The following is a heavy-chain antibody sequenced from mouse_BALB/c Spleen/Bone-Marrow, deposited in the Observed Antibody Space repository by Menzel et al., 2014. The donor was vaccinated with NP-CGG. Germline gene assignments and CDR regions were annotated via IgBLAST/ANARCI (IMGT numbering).Heavy chain of an antibody. J-gene: IGHJ4*01. CDR2: INNGGGSS. V-gene: IGHV5-12-2*01. CDR3: ARHGEERPVLAMDY. CDR1: GFTFIAYT. Sequence: EVKLMESGGGLVEPGGSLKLSCAASGFTFIAYTMSWVRQTPEKRLEWVAYINNGGGSSYYQDTVKGRFTISRDNAKNTLYLQMSSLKSEDTAMYYCARHGEERPVLAMDYWGQGTSVTVSS. D-gene: IGHD2-14*01.